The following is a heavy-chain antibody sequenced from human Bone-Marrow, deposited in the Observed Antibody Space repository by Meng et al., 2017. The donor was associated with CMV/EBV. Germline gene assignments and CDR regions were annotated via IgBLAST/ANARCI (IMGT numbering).Heavy chain of an antibody. CDR2: ITTSGGT. V-gene: IGHV4-4*07. CDR3: ARESSGFPLDY. CDR1: GGSRSDHH. D-gene: IGHD3-22*01. Sequence: SLTCIVSGGSRSDHHWGWLRQPAGKGLEWLGRITTSGGTDYNPSLKGRVTVSIDTSKNQFSLILSSVTAADTAVYYCARESSGFPLDYWGQGTLVTVSS. J-gene: IGHJ4*02.